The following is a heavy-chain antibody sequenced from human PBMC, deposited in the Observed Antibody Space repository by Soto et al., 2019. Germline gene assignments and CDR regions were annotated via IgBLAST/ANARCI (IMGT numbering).Heavy chain of an antibody. V-gene: IGHV5-51*01. D-gene: IGHD3-22*01. CDR3: ATAYVYDFENSNYYRDAFDI. J-gene: IGHJ3*02. Sequence: LGESLKISCKASGYSFSFYWIGWVRQMPGKGLEWMAIMYPDDSDIRYSPSFEAHVTISADKSTSTAFLQWSSLKASDTAMYYCATAYVYDFENSNYYRDAFDIWGQGTLVPVSS. CDR1: GYSFSFYW. CDR2: MYPDDSDI.